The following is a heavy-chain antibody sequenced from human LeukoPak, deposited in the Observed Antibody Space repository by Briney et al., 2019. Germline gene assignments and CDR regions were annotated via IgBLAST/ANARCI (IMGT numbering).Heavy chain of an antibody. CDR2: INPNSGGT. CDR1: GYTFTGYF. Sequence: ASVKVSCKASGYTFTGYFMHWVRQAPGQGLEWMGWINPNSGGTNYAQKFKGKVTMTRDTSISTAYMELSGLRSDDTAVYYCAREGVDWNHSVYYFDYWGQGTLVTVSS. V-gene: IGHV1-2*02. D-gene: IGHD1-1*01. J-gene: IGHJ4*02. CDR3: AREGVDWNHSVYYFDY.